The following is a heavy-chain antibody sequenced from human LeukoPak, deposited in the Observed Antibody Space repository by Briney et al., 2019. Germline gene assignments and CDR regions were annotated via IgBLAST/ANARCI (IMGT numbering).Heavy chain of an antibody. CDR2: IKQGGSEK. J-gene: IGHJ6*02. CDR1: GFTYSSYW. Sequence: PGGSLRLSCAASGFTYSSYWMSWVRQAPGKGLEWVANIKQGGSEKYYVDSVKGRFTISRDNAKNSLYLQMNSLRAEDTAVYYCPRDQPTWLQLWQPWYYYYGMDVWGQGTTLTVSS. CDR3: PRDQPTWLQLWQPWYYYYGMDV. D-gene: IGHD5-18*01. V-gene: IGHV3-7*01.